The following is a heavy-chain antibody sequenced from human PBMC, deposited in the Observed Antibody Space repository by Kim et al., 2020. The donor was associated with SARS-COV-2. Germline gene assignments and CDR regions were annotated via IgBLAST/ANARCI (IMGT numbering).Heavy chain of an antibody. J-gene: IGHJ5*02. V-gene: IGHV4-39*01. D-gene: IGHD2-15*01. CDR1: GGSISSSSYY. CDR3: ARQGIEVWALQLLPQTFDP. CDR2: IYYSGST. Sequence: SETLSLTCTVSGGSISSSSYYWGWIRQPPGKGLEWIGSIYYSGSTYYNPSLKSRVTISVDTSKNQFSLKLSSVTAADTAVYYCARQGIEVWALQLLPQTFDPWGQGTLVTVSS.